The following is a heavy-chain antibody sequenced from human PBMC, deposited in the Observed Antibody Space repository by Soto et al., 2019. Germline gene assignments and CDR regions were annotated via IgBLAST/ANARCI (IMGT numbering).Heavy chain of an antibody. V-gene: IGHV4-59*01. CDR3: ARDLSRYCSSTSCRDDNWFDP. CDR1: GGSISSYY. Sequence: SETLSLTCTVSGGSISSYYWSWSRQPPGKGLEWIGYIYYSGSTNYNPSLKSRVTISVDTSKNQFSLKLSSVTAADTAVYYCARDLSRYCSSTSCRDDNWFDPWGQGTLVTVSS. CDR2: IYYSGST. J-gene: IGHJ5*02. D-gene: IGHD2-2*01.